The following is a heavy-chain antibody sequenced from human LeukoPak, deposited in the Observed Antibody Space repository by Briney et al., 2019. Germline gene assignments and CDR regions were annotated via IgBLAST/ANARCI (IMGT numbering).Heavy chain of an antibody. V-gene: IGHV1-3*01. Sequence: GASVKASCKASGYTFTNYAMHWVRQAPGQRLEWMGWINAGNGNTKYSQKFQGRVTITRDTSAGTAYMELSSLRSEDTAVYYCARALWNSGYPFDYWGQGTLVTVSS. CDR1: GYTFTNYA. CDR3: ARALWNSGYPFDY. D-gene: IGHD5-12*01. CDR2: INAGNGNT. J-gene: IGHJ4*02.